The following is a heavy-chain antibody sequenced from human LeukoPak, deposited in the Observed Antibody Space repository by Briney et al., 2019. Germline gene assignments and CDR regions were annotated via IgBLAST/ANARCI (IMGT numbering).Heavy chain of an antibody. CDR1: GFTFSNYR. CDR3: ANPPSGSMDV. Sequence: GGSLRLSCTGSGFTFSNYRMNWVRQAPGKGLEWISYSNAAGSPVSYADSVKGRFTISRDNSKNTLYLQMNSLRAEDTAVYYCANPPSGSMDVWGQGTTVTVSS. J-gene: IGHJ6*02. CDR2: SNAAGSPV. V-gene: IGHV3-48*01.